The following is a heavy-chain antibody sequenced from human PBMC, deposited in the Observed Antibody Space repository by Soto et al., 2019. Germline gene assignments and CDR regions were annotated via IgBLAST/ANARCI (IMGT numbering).Heavy chain of an antibody. Sequence: EVQLVESGGGLVQPGGSLRLSCVMSGFSLSKSCISWVRQATEKGLEWVANIYLDRGETFHAYSVTGRFIISRDNAKNSVFLQMNSLRAEDTAVYYCARPTTELKGLIGEYYFEFWGQGALVTVSS. V-gene: IGHV3-7*01. CDR1: GFSLSKSC. J-gene: IGHJ4*02. CDR2: IYLDRGET. D-gene: IGHD6-6*01. CDR3: ARPTTELKGLIGEYYFEF.